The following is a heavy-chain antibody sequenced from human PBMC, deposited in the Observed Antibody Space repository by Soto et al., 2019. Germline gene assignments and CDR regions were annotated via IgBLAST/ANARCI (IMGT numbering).Heavy chain of an antibody. D-gene: IGHD6-19*01. V-gene: IGHV3-9*01. J-gene: IGHJ6*03. CDR1: GFTFVVYA. CDR3: TKAAAVAGDYYYFYYMDV. Sequence: EVQLVESGGGLVQPGGSLGLSFAAPGFTFVVYAMPWVGQAPGKDLEWVSGLSWKGGAVGYADSVKCRFTISRDNAKNSLYLPMNSLRPEDTALYYCTKAAAVAGDYYYFYYMDVWGKGTTVTVSS. CDR2: LSWKGGAV.